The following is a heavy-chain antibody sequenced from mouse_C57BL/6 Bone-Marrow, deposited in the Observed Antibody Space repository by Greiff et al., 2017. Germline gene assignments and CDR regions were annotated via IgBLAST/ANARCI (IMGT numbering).Heavy chain of an antibody. CDR1: GYTFTSYG. Sequence: VKLMESGAELARPGASVKLSCKASGYTFTSYGISWVKQRTGQGLEWIGEIYPRSGNTYYNEKFKGKATLTADKSSSTAYMELRSLTSEDSAVYFCARDRNYAMDYWGQGTSVTVSS. CDR2: IYPRSGNT. J-gene: IGHJ4*01. CDR3: ARDRNYAMDY. V-gene: IGHV1-81*01.